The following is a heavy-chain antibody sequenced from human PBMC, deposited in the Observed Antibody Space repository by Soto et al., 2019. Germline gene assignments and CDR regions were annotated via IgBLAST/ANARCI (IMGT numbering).Heavy chain of an antibody. D-gene: IGHD3-3*01. J-gene: IGHJ6*02. V-gene: IGHV1-69*12. CDR2: IIPIFGTA. CDR3: ARDWTIFGVVTRPGYYGMDV. CDR1: GGTFSSYA. Sequence: QVQLVQSGAEVKKPGSSVKVSCKASGGTFSSYAISWVRQAPGQGLEWMGGIIPIFGTANYAQKFQGRVTITADESTSTAYMKLSSLRSEDTAVYNYARDWTIFGVVTRPGYYGMDVWGQGTTVTVSS.